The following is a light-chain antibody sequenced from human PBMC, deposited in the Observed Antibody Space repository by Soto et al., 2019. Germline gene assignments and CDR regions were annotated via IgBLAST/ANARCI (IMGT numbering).Light chain of an antibody. CDR3: QQRSNWLGT. CDR2: DAS. V-gene: IGKV3-11*01. Sequence: EIVLTQSPATLSLSPGERATLSCRASQSVSSYLAWYQQKPCQAPRLLIYDASNRATGIPARFSGSGSGTDFTLTISSLEPEDFAVYYCQQRSNWLGTFGGGTKVEIK. CDR1: QSVSSY. J-gene: IGKJ4*01.